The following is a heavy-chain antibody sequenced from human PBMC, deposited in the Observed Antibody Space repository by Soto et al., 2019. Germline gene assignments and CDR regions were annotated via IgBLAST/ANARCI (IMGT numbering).Heavy chain of an antibody. CDR2: ISSRSNYI. V-gene: IGHV3-21*01. J-gene: IGHJ4*02. CDR1: GFTFSSYS. D-gene: IGHD3-9*01. CDR3: ARADLLTGYYKSDY. Sequence: WSLRLSCAASGFTFSSYSMNWVRQAPGKGLEWVSSISSRSNYIYYADSVKGRFTISRDNAKNSLYLQMNSLRAEDTAVYYCARADLLTGYYKSDYWGQGTLVTVSS.